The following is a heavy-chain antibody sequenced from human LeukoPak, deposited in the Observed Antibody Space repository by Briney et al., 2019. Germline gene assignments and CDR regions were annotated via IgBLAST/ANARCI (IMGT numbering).Heavy chain of an antibody. V-gene: IGHV3-7*03. CDR2: VQQEGSEK. Sequence: GGSLRLSCAASGFTFNSYWMSWVRQAPGKGLEWVANVQQEGSEKYYVDSVKGRFTISRDNAKNSLYLQMNSLRAEDTALYYCAKDTNSGSYQYEAFDIWGQGTMVTVSS. D-gene: IGHD1-26*01. J-gene: IGHJ3*02. CDR1: GFTFNSYW. CDR3: AKDTNSGSYQYEAFDI.